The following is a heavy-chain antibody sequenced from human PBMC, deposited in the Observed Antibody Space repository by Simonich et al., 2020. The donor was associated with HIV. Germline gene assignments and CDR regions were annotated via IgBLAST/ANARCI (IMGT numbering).Heavy chain of an antibody. CDR1: GYFISSGYY. J-gene: IGHJ4*02. CDR3: ARALGHYSTTWYWDY. D-gene: IGHD6-13*01. V-gene: IGHV4-38-2*01. CDR2: IYHSGST. Sequence: QVQLQESGPGLVKPSETLSLTCAVSGYFISSGYYWGWIRQPPGKGLEWIGSIYHSGSTYYTPSLKRRVTISVDMSKNQFSLKLSSVTAADTAVYYCARALGHYSTTWYWDYWGQGTLVTVSS.